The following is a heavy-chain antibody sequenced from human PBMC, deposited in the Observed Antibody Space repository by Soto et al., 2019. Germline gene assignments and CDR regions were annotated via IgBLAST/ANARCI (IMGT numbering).Heavy chain of an antibody. D-gene: IGHD1-7*01. Sequence: QVQLQESGPGLVKPSGTLSLTCAVSGGSFTSNNWWTWVRQPPGQGLKWIGEIYRTGSTNYNPARKVRVTISLAKSENYFALKVPSLTAADAAVYYCASRDLGTSVDYWGQGTLVTVSS. CDR3: ASRDLGTSVDY. V-gene: IGHV4-4*02. CDR2: IYRTGST. J-gene: IGHJ4*02. CDR1: GGSFTSNNW.